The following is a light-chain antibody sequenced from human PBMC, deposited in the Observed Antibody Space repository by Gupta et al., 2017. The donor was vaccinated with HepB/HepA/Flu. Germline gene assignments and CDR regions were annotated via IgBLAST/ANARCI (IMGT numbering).Light chain of an antibody. CDR1: RSNIGINN. CDR2: KSD. V-gene: IGLV1-44*01. J-gene: IGLJ3*02. Sequence: QSVLPQPPPASGTPGQRVTISRSGGRSNIGINNVNWYQQLPGTAPKLLIYKSDQRPSGGPDRFSGSKSDTSASLAITGLQSEDEAEYYCAAWDDSMDVRLFGGGTKLTVL. CDR3: AAWDDSMDVRL.